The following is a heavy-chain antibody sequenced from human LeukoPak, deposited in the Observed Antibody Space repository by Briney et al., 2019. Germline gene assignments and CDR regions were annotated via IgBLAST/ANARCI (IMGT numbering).Heavy chain of an antibody. CDR2: IYYSGST. Sequence: SETLSLTCTVSGGPISNYYWSWIRQHPGKGLEWIGYIYYSGSTYYNPSLKSRVTISVDTSKNQFSLKLSSVTAADTAVYYCARVGPRDYYDSSGYGAFDIWGQGTMVTVSS. CDR3: ARVGPRDYYDSSGYGAFDI. D-gene: IGHD3-22*01. CDR1: GGPISNYY. V-gene: IGHV4-59*06. J-gene: IGHJ3*02.